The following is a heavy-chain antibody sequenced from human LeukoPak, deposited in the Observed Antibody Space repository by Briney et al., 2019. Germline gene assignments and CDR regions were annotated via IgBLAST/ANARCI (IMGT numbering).Heavy chain of an antibody. J-gene: IGHJ3*02. CDR2: INPNSGGT. CDR3: ARDIVVVPAADPLADAFDI. V-gene: IGHV1-2*02. Sequence: ASVKVSCKASGYTFTGYYMHWVRQAPGQGLEWMGWINPNSGGTNYAQKFQGRVTMTRDTSISTAYMELSRLRSDDTAVYYCARDIVVVPAADPLADAFDIWGQGTMVTVSS. CDR1: GYTFTGYY. D-gene: IGHD2-2*01.